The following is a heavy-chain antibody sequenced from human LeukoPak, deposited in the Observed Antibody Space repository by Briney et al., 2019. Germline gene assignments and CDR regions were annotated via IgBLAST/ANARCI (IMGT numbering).Heavy chain of an antibody. CDR1: GFTFSSFA. D-gene: IGHD3-10*01. CDR3: ARTEYGSGSLPLIDY. J-gene: IGHJ4*02. Sequence: QPGGSLRLSCEGSGFTFSSFAMSWVRQAPGKGLEWVSLIRGDGAGTYYADSVEDRFTISRDNSKNTLYLQMNSLRAEDTAVYYCARTEYGSGSLPLIDYLGQGTLVTVSS. CDR2: IRGDGAGT. V-gene: IGHV3-23*01.